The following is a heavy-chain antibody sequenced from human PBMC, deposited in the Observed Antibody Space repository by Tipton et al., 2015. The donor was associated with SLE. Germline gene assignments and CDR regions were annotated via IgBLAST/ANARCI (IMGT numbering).Heavy chain of an antibody. J-gene: IGHJ6*02. CDR1: GGSISSYY. V-gene: IGHV4-59*01. D-gene: IGHD3-3*01. CDR3: ARDRNTIFGVAPYGMDV. Sequence: TLSLTCTVSGGSISSYYWSWIRQPPGKGLEWIGYIYTSGSTNYNPSLKSRVTISVDTSKNQFSLKLSSVTAADTAVYYCARDRNTIFGVAPYGMDVWGQGTTVTVSS. CDR2: IYTSGST.